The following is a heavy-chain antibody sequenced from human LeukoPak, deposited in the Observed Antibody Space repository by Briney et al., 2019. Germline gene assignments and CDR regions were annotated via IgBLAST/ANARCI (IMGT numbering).Heavy chain of an antibody. D-gene: IGHD1-26*01. J-gene: IGHJ4*02. Sequence: GGSLRLSCAASGFTVSSNYMGWVRQAPGKGLEWVSVIYSGGSTYYADSVKGRSTISRDNSKNTLYLQMNSLRAEDTAVYYCARSGSYRHYLDYWGQGTLATVSS. CDR3: ARSGSYRHYLDY. V-gene: IGHV3-53*01. CDR1: GFTVSSNY. CDR2: IYSGGST.